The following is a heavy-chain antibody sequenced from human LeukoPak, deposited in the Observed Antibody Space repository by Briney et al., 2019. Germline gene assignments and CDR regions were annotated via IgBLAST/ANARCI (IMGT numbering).Heavy chain of an antibody. J-gene: IGHJ4*02. Sequence: GGSLRLSCAASGFTFSSYAMHWVRQAPGEGLEWVAVISYDGSNKYYADSVKGRFTISRDNSKNTLYLQMNSLRAEDTAVDYCAGDPSPSGSNLMPNKWGQGTLVTVSS. V-gene: IGHV3-30-3*01. CDR3: AGDPSPSGSNLMPNK. CDR1: GFTFSSYA. D-gene: IGHD3-10*01. CDR2: ISYDGSNK.